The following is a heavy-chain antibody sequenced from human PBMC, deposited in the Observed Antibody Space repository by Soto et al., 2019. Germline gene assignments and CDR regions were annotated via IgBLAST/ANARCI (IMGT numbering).Heavy chain of an antibody. CDR3: AKDFQNGMDV. Sequence: EVQLLESGGGLVQPGGSLRLSCAASGFSFRSYAMSWVRQAPGKGLEWVSTISGSGDTTYYGDSVKGRFTISRDNSKNTLYLQMNSLRAEDTAVFYCAKDFQNGMDVWGQGTTVTVSS. CDR2: ISGSGDTT. V-gene: IGHV3-23*01. CDR1: GFSFRSYA. J-gene: IGHJ6*02.